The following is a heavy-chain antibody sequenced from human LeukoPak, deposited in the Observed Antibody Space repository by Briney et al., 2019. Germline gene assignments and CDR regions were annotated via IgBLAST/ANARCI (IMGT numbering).Heavy chain of an antibody. J-gene: IGHJ4*02. Sequence: GGSLRLYCAASGFMFGDYAMHWVRQAPGKGLEWVAAIAFDDTDRYYIDSVKGRFTISRDDSKNTLYLHMTSLRAEDTAVYYCTNSDDYGDYWGQGTLVTVSS. V-gene: IGHV3-30*04. CDR1: GFMFGDYA. CDR2: IAFDDTDR. CDR3: TNSDDYGDY.